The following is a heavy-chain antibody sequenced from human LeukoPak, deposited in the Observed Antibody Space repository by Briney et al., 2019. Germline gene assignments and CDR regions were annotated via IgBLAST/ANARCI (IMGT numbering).Heavy chain of an antibody. V-gene: IGHV4-4*07. CDR3: ALLGSSALDY. Sequence: SETLSLTCTVSGDSGSYFYDWIRPPAGKGLEWIGRIYRSGTTYYNPSLKSRVAMSVDTSKNQFSLKLRSVTAADTGLYFCALLGSSALDYWGQGALVTVSS. CDR1: GDSGSYFY. J-gene: IGHJ4*02. CDR2: IYRSGTT. D-gene: IGHD3-22*01.